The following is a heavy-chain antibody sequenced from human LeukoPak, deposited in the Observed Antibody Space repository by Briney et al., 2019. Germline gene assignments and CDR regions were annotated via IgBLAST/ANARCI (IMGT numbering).Heavy chain of an antibody. CDR1: GNTFTSYA. V-gene: IGHV7-4-1*02. J-gene: IGHJ6*03. D-gene: IGHD4-17*01. CDR3: ATPTVTTFSNMDV. Sequence: GASVKVSCKASGNTFTSYAMNWVRQAPGQGLEWMGWINTNTGNPTYAQGFTGRFVFSLDTSVSTAYLQISSLKAEDTAVYYCATPTVTTFSNMDVWGKGTTVTVSS. CDR2: INTNTGNP.